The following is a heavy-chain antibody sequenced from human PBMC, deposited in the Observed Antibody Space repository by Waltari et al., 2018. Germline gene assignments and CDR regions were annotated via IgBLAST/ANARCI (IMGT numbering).Heavy chain of an antibody. Sequence: EVQLVESGGALVQPGGSLRLSCATSGFIFSDNWMSWVRQAPGKGLEWVANIDQEGGEKYYVDSVKGRFTISRDDARRSLYLEMDRLRADDTAVYYCARGSVHYEFWGQGTLVTVSS. CDR1: GFIFSDNW. J-gene: IGHJ4*02. V-gene: IGHV3-7*01. CDR3: ARGSVHYEF. CDR2: IDQEGGEK. D-gene: IGHD3-16*01.